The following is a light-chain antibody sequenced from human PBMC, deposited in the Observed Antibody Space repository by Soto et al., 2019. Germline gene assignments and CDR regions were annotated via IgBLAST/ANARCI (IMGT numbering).Light chain of an antibody. Sequence: EIVLTQSPATLSLSPGERATLSCRASQSVSNYLAWYQQKPGQAPRLLIYDASNRATGIPARFSGSGSGTDFTLTISSREPEDFAVYYCQQRSSWPPWTFGQGTKVEIK. J-gene: IGKJ1*01. CDR3: QQRSSWPPWT. V-gene: IGKV3-11*01. CDR1: QSVSNY. CDR2: DAS.